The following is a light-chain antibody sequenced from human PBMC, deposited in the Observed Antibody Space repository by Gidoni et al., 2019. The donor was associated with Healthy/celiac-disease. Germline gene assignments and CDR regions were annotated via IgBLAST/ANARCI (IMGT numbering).Light chain of an antibody. CDR2: DAS. J-gene: IGKJ5*01. V-gene: IGKV3-11*01. Sequence: EIVLTQYPATLSLSPGERATLSCRASQSVSSYLAWYQQKTGQAPRLLIYDASNRATGIPARFSGSGSGTDFTLTISSLEPEDFAVYYCQQRSNWPPITFGQGTRLEIK. CDR1: QSVSSY. CDR3: QQRSNWPPIT.